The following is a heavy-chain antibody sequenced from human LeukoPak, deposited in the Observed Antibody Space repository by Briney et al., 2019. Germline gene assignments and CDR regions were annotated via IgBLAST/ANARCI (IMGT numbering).Heavy chain of an antibody. Sequence: SETLSLTCTVSGGSINNYYWNWIRQPPGKGLEWIGYIYYSGSTNYNPSLKSRVTISVDTSKNQFSLKLSSVTAADTAVYYCARVGWSLGYTSWYFDPWGRGTLVTVSS. J-gene: IGHJ2*01. CDR2: IYYSGST. CDR3: ARVGWSLGYTSWYFDP. V-gene: IGHV4-59*01. CDR1: GGSINNYY. D-gene: IGHD5-24*01.